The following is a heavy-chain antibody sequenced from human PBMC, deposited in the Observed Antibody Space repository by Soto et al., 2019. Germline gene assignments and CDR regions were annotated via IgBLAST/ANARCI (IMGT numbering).Heavy chain of an antibody. CDR3: ASRITIFGVVPYGMDV. V-gene: IGHV4-31*03. J-gene: IGHJ6*02. CDR1: GGSISSDDYY. Sequence: LSLTCTVSGGSISSDDYYWNWIRQRPGKGLEWIGNIYYRGNTNYNPSLKSRIIMSMDMSENQFSLKLTSVTAADTAVYYCASRITIFGVVPYGMDVWGQGTTVTVSS. CDR2: IYYRGNT. D-gene: IGHD3-3*01.